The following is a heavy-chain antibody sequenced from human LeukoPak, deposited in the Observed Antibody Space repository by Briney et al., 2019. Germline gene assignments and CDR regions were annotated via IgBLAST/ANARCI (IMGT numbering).Heavy chain of an antibody. CDR1: GFTFSSYG. V-gene: IGHV3-30*02. Sequence: GGSLRLSCAASGFTFSSYGMHWVRQAPGKGLEWVAFIRYDGSNKYYADSVKGRFTISRDNSKNTLYLQMSSLRAEDTAVYYCAKRDDYIWGSYRYTEGFYFDYWGQGTLVTVSS. J-gene: IGHJ4*02. CDR3: AKRDDYIWGSYRYTEGFYFDY. CDR2: IRYDGSNK. D-gene: IGHD3-16*02.